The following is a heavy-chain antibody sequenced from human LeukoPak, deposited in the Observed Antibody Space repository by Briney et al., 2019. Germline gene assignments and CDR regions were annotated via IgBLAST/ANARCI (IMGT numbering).Heavy chain of an antibody. J-gene: IGHJ4*02. D-gene: IGHD4-17*01. V-gene: IGHV4-34*01. CDR2: INHSGST. CDR1: GGSFSGYY. Sequence: SETLSLTCAVYGGSFSGYYWSWIRQPPGKGLEWIGEINHSGSTNYNPSLKSRVTISVDTSKNQFSLKLSSVTAADTAVYYCASQNSTVTTCDYWGQGTLVIVSS. CDR3: ASQNSTVTTCDY.